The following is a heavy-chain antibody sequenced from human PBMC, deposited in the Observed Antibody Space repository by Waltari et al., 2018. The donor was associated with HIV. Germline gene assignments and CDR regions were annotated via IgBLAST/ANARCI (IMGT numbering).Heavy chain of an antibody. D-gene: IGHD1-26*01. V-gene: IGHV3-15*01. CDR3: TTFEMGSTRNY. Sequence: DVQLVESGGGLVKPGGSLRLSCAVSGIPFKNAWLSWVRQGPGKGPQWLGHIRSKSDGGTTDYAAPVRGRFTISTDDLNNTMSLEMKSLKVEDTGVYYCTTFEMGSTRNYWGQGTLVTVSS. CDR2: IRSKSDGGTT. J-gene: IGHJ4*02. CDR1: GIPFKNAW.